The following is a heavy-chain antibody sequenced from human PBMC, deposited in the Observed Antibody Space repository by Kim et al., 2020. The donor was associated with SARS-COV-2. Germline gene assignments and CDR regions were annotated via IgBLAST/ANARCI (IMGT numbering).Heavy chain of an antibody. J-gene: IGHJ6*01. CDR1: GFTFSSYA. D-gene: IGHD1-26*01. Sequence: GGSLRLSCAASGFTFSSYAMHWVRQAPGKGLEWVAVISYDGSNKYYADSVKGRFTISRDNSKNTLYLQMNSLRAEDTAVYYCARDRKRYSGSYYYYYGM. V-gene: IGHV3-30*04. CDR3: ARDRKRYSGSYYYYYGM. CDR2: ISYDGSNK.